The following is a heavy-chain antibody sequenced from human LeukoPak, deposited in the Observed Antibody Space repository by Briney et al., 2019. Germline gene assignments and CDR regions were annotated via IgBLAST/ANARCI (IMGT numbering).Heavy chain of an antibody. D-gene: IGHD3-22*01. CDR3: ASRYFDTNGYYYDF. CDR2: IKQDGSEK. Sequence: GRSLRLSCAASGLTFHRYWMSWVRQAPGKGLEWVANIKQDGSEKNYVDSVRGRFTISRDNAKNSLYLQMNSLRAEDTALYYCASRYFDTNGYYYDFWGQGTLVTVSS. V-gene: IGHV3-7*01. CDR1: GLTFHRYW. J-gene: IGHJ4*02.